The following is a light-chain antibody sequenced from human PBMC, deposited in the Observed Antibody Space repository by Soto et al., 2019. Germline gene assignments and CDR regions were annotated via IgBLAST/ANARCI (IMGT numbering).Light chain of an antibody. V-gene: IGKV3-11*01. CDR3: QQRSNWLT. CDR1: QSVSSY. Sequence: EIVLTQSPATLSLSPGERATLSCRASQSVSSYLAWYQQKPGQAPRLLIYDASNRATGIPARFSGSGSGTDFPLTISSLGPEVFAVYYCQQRSNWLTFGGGTRVEIK. J-gene: IGKJ4*01. CDR2: DAS.